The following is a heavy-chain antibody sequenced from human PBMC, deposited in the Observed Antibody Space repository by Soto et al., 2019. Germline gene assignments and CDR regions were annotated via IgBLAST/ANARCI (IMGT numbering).Heavy chain of an antibody. CDR2: IYSGGST. Sequence: PGGSLRRSCAASGFTDSSNYMSWVRQAPGKGLEWVSVIYSGGSTYHADSVRGRLTISRDNSKNMEYLQMNSLRAEDTAVYYCVMHQVSLVRGISHFDYWGQGDLVTVSS. J-gene: IGHJ4*02. CDR1: GFTDSSNY. V-gene: IGHV3-53*01. CDR3: VMHQVSLVRGISHFDY. D-gene: IGHD3-10*01.